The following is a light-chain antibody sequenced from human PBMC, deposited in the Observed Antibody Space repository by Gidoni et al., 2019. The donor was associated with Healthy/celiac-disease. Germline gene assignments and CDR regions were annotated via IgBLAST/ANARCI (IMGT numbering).Light chain of an antibody. Sequence: IQLTQPPSFLSASVGDRVPITCRASQGISSYLAWYQQKPGKAPKLLIYAASTLQSGVPSRFSGSGSGTEFTLTISSLQPEDFATYYCQQLNSYPLFGPGTKVDIK. V-gene: IGKV1-9*01. J-gene: IGKJ3*01. CDR3: QQLNSYPL. CDR2: AAS. CDR1: QGISSY.